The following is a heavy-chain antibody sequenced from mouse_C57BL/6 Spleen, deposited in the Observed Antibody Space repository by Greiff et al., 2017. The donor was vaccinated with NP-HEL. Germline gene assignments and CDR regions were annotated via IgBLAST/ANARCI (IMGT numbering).Heavy chain of an antibody. Sequence: EVQLQQSGGGLVKPGGSLKLSCAASGFTFSSYTMSWVRQTPEKRLEWVATISGGGGNTYYPDSVKGRFTISRDNAKNTLYLQMSSLRSEDTALYYCARHGGAVFDYWGQGTTLTVSS. CDR2: ISGGGGNT. CDR1: GFTFSSYT. V-gene: IGHV5-9*01. CDR3: ARHGGAVFDY. J-gene: IGHJ2*01.